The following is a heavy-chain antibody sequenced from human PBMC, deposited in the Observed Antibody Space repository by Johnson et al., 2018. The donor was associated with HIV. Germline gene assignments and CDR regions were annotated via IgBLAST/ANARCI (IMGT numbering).Heavy chain of an antibody. V-gene: IGHV3-30*04. J-gene: IGHJ3*02. CDR1: GFTLSSYV. D-gene: IGHD3-22*01. CDR3: AKPDRITMIVVDPLNAFDI. Sequence: QVLLVESGGGLVKPGGSLRLSCAASGFTLSSYVMHWVRQAPGKGLEWVAVMSYDGSDKYYADSVKGRFTISRDNSNNTLYLQMNSLRTEDTAVYYCAKPDRITMIVVDPLNAFDIWGQGTMVTVSS. CDR2: MSYDGSDK.